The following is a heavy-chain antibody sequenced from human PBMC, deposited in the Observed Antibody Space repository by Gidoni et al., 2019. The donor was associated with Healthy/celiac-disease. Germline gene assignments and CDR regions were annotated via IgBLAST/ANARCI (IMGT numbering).Heavy chain of an antibody. J-gene: IGHJ4*02. V-gene: IGHV3-23*01. D-gene: IGHD6-19*01. Sequence: EVQLLESGGGLVQPGGSLRLSCAASGFTFSSYAMSWVRQAPGKGLEWVSAISGSGGSTYYADSVKGRFTISRDNSKNTLYLQMNSLRAEDTAVYYCAKVLFSMVAGTSPCFDYWGQGTLVSVSS. CDR1: GFTFSSYA. CDR3: AKVLFSMVAGTSPCFDY. CDR2: ISGSGGST.